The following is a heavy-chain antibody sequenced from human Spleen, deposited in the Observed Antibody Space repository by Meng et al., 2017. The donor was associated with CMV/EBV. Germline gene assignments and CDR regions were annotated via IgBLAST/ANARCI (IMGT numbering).Heavy chain of an antibody. D-gene: IGHD6-19*01. J-gene: IGHJ4*02. CDR2: IYYSGST. V-gene: IGHV4-39*07. CDR1: GGSISSSSYY. CDR3: ARDRASFSGFDY. Sequence: TVSGGSISSSSYYWGWIRQPPGKGLEWIGSIYYSGSTYYNPSLKSRVTISVDTSKNQFSLKLSSVTAADTAVYYCARDRASFSGFDYWGQGTLVTVSS.